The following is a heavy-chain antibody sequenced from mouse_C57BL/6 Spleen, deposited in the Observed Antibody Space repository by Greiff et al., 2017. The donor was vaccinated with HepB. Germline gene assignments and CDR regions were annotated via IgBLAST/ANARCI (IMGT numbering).Heavy chain of an antibody. CDR2: IYPGSGST. CDR3: AYYDYDVWYFDV. V-gene: IGHV1-55*01. D-gene: IGHD2-4*01. Sequence: QVQLQQPGAELVEPGASVKMSCKASGYTFTSYWITWVKQRPGQGLEWIGDIYPGSGSTNYNEKFKSKATLTVDTSSSTAYMQLSSLTSEDSAVYYCAYYDYDVWYFDVWGTGTTVTVSS. J-gene: IGHJ1*03. CDR1: GYTFTSYW.